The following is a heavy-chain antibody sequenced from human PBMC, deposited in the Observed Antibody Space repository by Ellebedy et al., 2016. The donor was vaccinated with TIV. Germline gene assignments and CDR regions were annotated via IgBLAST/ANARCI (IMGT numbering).Heavy chain of an antibody. CDR1: GGPFSDYY. D-gene: IGHD4-23*01. V-gene: IGHV4-34*01. Sequence: GSLRLSXAVYGGPFSDYYWSWIRQPPGKGLEWIGEINHSGSANYNPSLKSRVTMSVDTSKNQFSLKLSSVTAADTAVYYCARDYGGNSFFVAYWGQGTLVTVSS. CDR3: ARDYGGNSFFVAY. J-gene: IGHJ4*02. CDR2: INHSGSA.